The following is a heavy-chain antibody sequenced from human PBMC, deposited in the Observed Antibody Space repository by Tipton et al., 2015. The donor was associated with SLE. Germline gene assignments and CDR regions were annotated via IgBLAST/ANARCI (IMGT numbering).Heavy chain of an antibody. V-gene: IGHV4-39*07. D-gene: IGHD1-26*01. CDR1: GGSISSSSYY. J-gene: IGHJ3*02. CDR2: IYYSGST. Sequence: TLSLTCTVSGGSISSSSYYWGWIRQPPGKGLEWIGSIYYSGSTYYNPSLKSRVTISIDTSKNQFSLKLSSVTAADTAVYYCARGGGTYYRAFDIWGQGTLVTVSS. CDR3: ARGGGTYYRAFDI.